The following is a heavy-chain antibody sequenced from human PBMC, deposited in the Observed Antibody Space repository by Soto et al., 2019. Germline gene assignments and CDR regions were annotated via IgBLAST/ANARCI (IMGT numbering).Heavy chain of an antibody. V-gene: IGHV1-69*02. CDR2: IIPFLSIT. CDR3: NFVSWSDETFDI. D-gene: IGHD6-13*01. CDR1: GGTFSTYT. J-gene: IGHJ3*02. Sequence: QVHLVQSGAEVKKPGSSVKVSCKASGGTFSTYTLIWVRQAPGQGLEWMGRIIPFLSITNSAQKFQDRVTSTADQATSTAYVELTSLRSDDTAIYYCNFVSWSDETFDIWGQGTMVTGSS.